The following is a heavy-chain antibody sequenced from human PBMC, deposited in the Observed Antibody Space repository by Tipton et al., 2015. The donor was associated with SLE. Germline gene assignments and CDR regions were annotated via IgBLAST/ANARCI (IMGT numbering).Heavy chain of an antibody. Sequence: SLRLSCAASGFTFSSYSMNWVRQAPGKGLEWVAVISYDGSNKYYADSVKGRFTISRNNSKNTLYLQMNSLRAEDTAVYYCAKDRDYSSSWYGYYFDYWGQGTLVTVSS. D-gene: IGHD6-13*01. J-gene: IGHJ4*02. CDR3: AKDRDYSSSWYGYYFDY. CDR1: GFTFSSYS. CDR2: ISYDGSNK. V-gene: IGHV3-30*18.